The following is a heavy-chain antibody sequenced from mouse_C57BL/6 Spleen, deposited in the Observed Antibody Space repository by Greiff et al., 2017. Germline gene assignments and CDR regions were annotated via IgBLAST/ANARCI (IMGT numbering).Heavy chain of an antibody. Sequence: VQLQQSGPVLVKPGASVKMSCKASGYTFTDYYMNWVKQSHGKSLEWIGVINPYNGGTSYNQKFKGKATLTVDKSSSTAYMGLNSLTSEDSAVYYCARPLEGMDYWGQGTSVTVSS. CDR1: GYTFTDYY. V-gene: IGHV1-19*01. CDR3: ARPLEGMDY. CDR2: INPYNGGT. J-gene: IGHJ4*01.